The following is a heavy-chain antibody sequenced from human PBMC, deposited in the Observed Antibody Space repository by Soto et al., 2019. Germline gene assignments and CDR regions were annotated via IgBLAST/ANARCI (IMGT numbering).Heavy chain of an antibody. CDR2: ISAYNGNT. CDR1: GYTFTRYG. V-gene: IGHV1-18*01. J-gene: IGHJ4*02. D-gene: IGHD5-12*01. CDR3: AAGGYSGYDFDY. Sequence: AAVKVSCKASGYTFTRYGISWVRQAPGQGLEWMGWISAYNGNTNYAQKLQGRVTMTTDTSTSTAYMELRSLRSDDTAVYYCAAGGYSGYDFDYWGQGTLVTVSS.